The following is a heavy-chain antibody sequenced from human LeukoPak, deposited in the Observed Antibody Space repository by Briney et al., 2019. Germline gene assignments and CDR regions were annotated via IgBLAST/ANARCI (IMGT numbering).Heavy chain of an antibody. CDR1: GGSISSGGYY. CDR3: ARGTGGAAAADFDP. V-gene: IGHV4-31*03. J-gene: IGHJ5*02. CDR2: IYYSGST. Sequence: PSETLSLTCTVSGGSISSGGYYWTWLRQHPGKGLEWIGFIYYSGSTSYNPSLKIRASISIDTSKNQFSLKLSSVTAADTAVYYCARGTGGAAAADFDPWGQGTLVTVSS. D-gene: IGHD6-13*01.